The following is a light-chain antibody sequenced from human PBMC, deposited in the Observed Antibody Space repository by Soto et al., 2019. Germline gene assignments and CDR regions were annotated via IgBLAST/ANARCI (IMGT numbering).Light chain of an antibody. CDR2: SVS. CDR1: RSDVGGYNY. V-gene: IGLV2-14*03. J-gene: IGLJ1*01. Sequence: QSVLTQPPSVPGSPGQSITLSCTGPRSDVGGYNYVSWYQHHPGKAPTLMISSVSSRPSGVSNRFSGSKSGNTSSLTISGLHPQDAADYYCSPATRSDTYIFGTGNNVTDL. CDR3: SPATRSDTYI.